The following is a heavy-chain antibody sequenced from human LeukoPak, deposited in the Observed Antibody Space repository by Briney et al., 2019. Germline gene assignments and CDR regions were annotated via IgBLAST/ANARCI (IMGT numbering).Heavy chain of an antibody. V-gene: IGHV3-30-3*01. CDR1: GFTFSSYA. CDR2: ISYDGSNK. J-gene: IGHJ4*02. D-gene: IGHD6-13*01. CDR3: AREGSSSWYYFDY. Sequence: GGSLRLSCAASGFTFSSYAMHWVRQAPGKGLEWVAVISYDGSNKYYADSVKGRFTISRDNSKNTLYLQMNSLRAEDTAVYYCAREGSSSWYYFDYWGQGTLVTVSS.